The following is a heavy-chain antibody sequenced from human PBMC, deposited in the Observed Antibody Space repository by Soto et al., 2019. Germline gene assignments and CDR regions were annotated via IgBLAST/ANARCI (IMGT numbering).Heavy chain of an antibody. Sequence: PGGSLRLSCAASGFTFSNYGMHWVRQAPGKGLEWVAIIWHDGNNKYYADSVKGRFTISRDNSKNTLYLQMNSLRAEDTAVYYCAKDCGDYGGNPAYWGQGTLVTVSS. V-gene: IGHV3-33*06. D-gene: IGHD4-17*01. CDR3: AKDCGDYGGNPAY. CDR1: GFTFSNYG. CDR2: IWHDGNNK. J-gene: IGHJ4*02.